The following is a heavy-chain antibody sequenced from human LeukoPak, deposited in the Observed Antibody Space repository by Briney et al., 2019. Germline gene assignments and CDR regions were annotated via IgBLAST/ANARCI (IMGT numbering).Heavy chain of an antibody. V-gene: IGHV3-30-3*01. D-gene: IGHD3-10*01. CDR3: ARVLWFGLDH. CDR1: GFTFSLYS. J-gene: IGHJ4*02. CDR2: ISHDGDND. Sequence: GGSLRLSCTASGFTFSLYSMNLVRQAPGKGLEWVAVISHDGDNDYYAASVEGRFTISRDNSNNTVYLEMSGLSPDDTAVYYCARVLWFGLDHWGQGALVTVSS.